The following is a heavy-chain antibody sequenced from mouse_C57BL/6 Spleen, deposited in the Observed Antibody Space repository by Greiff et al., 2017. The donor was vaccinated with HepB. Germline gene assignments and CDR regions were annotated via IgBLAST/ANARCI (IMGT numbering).Heavy chain of an antibody. CDR3: ARFDGHYGDYYAMDY. V-gene: IGHV1-63*01. J-gene: IGHJ4*01. CDR1: GYTFTNYW. Sequence: QVQLQQSGAELVRPGTSVKMSCKASGYTFTNYWIGWAKQRPGHGLEWIGDIYPGGGYTNYNEKFKGKATLTADNSSSTAYMQCSSLTSEDSAIYYCARFDGHYGDYYAMDYWGQGTSVTVSS. CDR2: IYPGGGYT. D-gene: IGHD2-3*01.